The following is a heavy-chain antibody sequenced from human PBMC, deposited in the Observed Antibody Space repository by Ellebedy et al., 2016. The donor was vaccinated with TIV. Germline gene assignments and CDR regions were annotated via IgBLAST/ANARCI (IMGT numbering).Heavy chain of an antibody. Sequence: MPSETLSLTCTVSGGSITTGGDYWGWIRQPPGQGLEWIGTVSYIGGPYYNPSLKRRLTMSVDTSKNQFSLKLNSVTAADTAVYYCSSLSILLAASLHHWGQGIMVTVSS. CDR3: SSLSILLAASLHH. CDR1: GGSITTGGDY. CDR2: VSYIGGP. D-gene: IGHD2-15*01. J-gene: IGHJ5*02. V-gene: IGHV4-39*01.